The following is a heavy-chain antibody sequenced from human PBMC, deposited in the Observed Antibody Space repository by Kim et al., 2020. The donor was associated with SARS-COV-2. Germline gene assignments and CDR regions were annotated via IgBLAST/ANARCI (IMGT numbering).Heavy chain of an antibody. Sequence: SETLSLTCTASGGSISSYYWSWIRQPPGKGLEWIGYIYYSGSTNYNPSLKSRVTISVDTSKNQFSLKLSSVTAADTAVYYCARGLPDSDYPLDYWGQGTLVTVSS. CDR1: GGSISSYY. J-gene: IGHJ4*02. V-gene: IGHV4-59*13. CDR2: IYYSGST. CDR3: ARGLPDSDYPLDY. D-gene: IGHD4-4*01.